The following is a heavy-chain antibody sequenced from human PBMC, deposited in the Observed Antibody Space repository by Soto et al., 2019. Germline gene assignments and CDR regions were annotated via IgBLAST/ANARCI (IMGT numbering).Heavy chain of an antibody. CDR3: AKDLQAYGDYNYYYYGMDV. Sequence: QVQLVESGGGVVQPGGSLRLSCTASGCTFTTFGIHWVRQAPGKGLEWVALISYDGHNKYYSDSVKGRFTISRDNYKNTLSLQTNSLRAEDTAVYYCAKDLQAYGDYNYYYYGMDVWGQGTTVSVSS. CDR1: GCTFTTFG. J-gene: IGHJ6*02. CDR2: ISYDGHNK. V-gene: IGHV3-30*18. D-gene: IGHD4-17*01.